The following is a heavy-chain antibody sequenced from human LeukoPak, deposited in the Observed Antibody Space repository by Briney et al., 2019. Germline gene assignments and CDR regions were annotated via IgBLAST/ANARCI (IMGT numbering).Heavy chain of an antibody. V-gene: IGHV1-24*01. CDR2: FDPEDGET. J-gene: IGHJ4*02. D-gene: IGHD2-2*01. CDR1: GYTLTELS. Sequence: ASVKVSCKVSGYTLTELSMHWVRQAPGKGLEWMGGFDPEDGETIYAQKFQGRVIMTEDTSTDTAYMELSSLRSEDTAVYYCATEGFRSSTSCYLYWGQGTLVTVSS. CDR3: ATEGFRSSTSCYLY.